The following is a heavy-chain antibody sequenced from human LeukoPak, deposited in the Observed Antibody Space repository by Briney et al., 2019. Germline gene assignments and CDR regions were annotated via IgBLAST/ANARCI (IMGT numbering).Heavy chain of an antibody. Sequence: ASVKVSCKASGYTFTGYYMHWVRQAPGQGLEWMGWINPNSGGTNYAQKFQGRVTMTRDTSISTAYMELSRLRSDDTAVYYCARVDTAMVTGIDYWGQGTLATVSS. CDR2: INPNSGGT. J-gene: IGHJ4*02. CDR1: GYTFTGYY. V-gene: IGHV1-2*02. D-gene: IGHD5-18*01. CDR3: ARVDTAMVTGIDY.